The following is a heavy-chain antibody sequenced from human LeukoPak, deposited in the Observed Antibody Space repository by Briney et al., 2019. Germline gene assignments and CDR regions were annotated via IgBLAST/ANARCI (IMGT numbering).Heavy chain of an antibody. Sequence: GASVKVSCKASGYTFTSYAMNWVRQAPGQGLEWMGGIIPIFGAANYGQSSQGRVTITADESTNTAYMELSSLRSDDTAVYYCARVSRDIVATSDYWGQGTLVTVSS. CDR2: IIPIFGAA. CDR1: GYTFTSYA. J-gene: IGHJ4*02. V-gene: IGHV1-69*13. D-gene: IGHD5-12*01. CDR3: ARVSRDIVATSDY.